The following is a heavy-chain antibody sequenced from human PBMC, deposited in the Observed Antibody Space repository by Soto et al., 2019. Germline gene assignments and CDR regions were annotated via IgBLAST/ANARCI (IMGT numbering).Heavy chain of an antibody. Sequence: QVQLQESGPGLVKPSETLSLTCTVSGGSISSYYWSWIRQPPGKGLEWIGYIYYSGSTNYNPSLKSRVTISVDMSKNQFSLKLSSVTAADTAVYYCARGRDDQGVYYCYMDVWGKGTTVTVSS. CDR1: GGSISSYY. J-gene: IGHJ6*03. V-gene: IGHV4-59*01. CDR3: ARGRDDQGVYYCYMDV. CDR2: IYYSGST. D-gene: IGHD1-1*01.